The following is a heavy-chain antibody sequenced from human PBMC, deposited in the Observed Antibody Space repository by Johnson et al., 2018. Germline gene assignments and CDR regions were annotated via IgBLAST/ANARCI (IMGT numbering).Heavy chain of an antibody. J-gene: IGHJ6*02. D-gene: IGHD2-15*01. V-gene: IGHV5-51*01. CDR2: IFPGDSDT. CDR1: GYSFTIYW. CDR3: ARAANYYYPMDV. Sequence: VQLVQSGAEVKKPGESLKISCKGSGYSFTIYWIAWVRQMPGKGLEWMGIIFPGDSDTRYSQSFQGQVTISAAKSISTAYLQWSSLKASDTAIYYCARAANYYYPMDVWGQGTTVTFSS.